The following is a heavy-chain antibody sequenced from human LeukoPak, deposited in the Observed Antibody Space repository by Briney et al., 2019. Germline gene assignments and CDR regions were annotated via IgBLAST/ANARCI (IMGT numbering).Heavy chain of an antibody. CDR2: INPSGGSS. Sequence: ASVKVSCKASGYTFTSYYMHWVRQAPGQGLEWMGIINPSGGSSSYAQKFQGRVTMTRDTSTSTVYMELSSLRSEDTAVYYCARDLETGDLDYWGQGTLVTVSS. V-gene: IGHV1-46*01. D-gene: IGHD7-27*01. CDR1: GYTFTSYY. J-gene: IGHJ4*02. CDR3: ARDLETGDLDY.